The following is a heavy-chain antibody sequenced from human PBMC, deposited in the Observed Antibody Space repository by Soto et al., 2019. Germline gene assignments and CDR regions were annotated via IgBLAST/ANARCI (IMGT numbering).Heavy chain of an antibody. Sequence: GGSLRLSCAASRFTFSSYGMHWVRQAPGKGLEWVAVISFDGSKKYYADSVKGRFTISRDNSKNTLYLQMNSLRAEDTAVYYCAKGIAAPWWFDPWGQGTLVTVSS. V-gene: IGHV3-30*18. CDR2: ISFDGSKK. CDR1: RFTFSSYG. D-gene: IGHD6-13*01. CDR3: AKGIAAPWWFDP. J-gene: IGHJ5*02.